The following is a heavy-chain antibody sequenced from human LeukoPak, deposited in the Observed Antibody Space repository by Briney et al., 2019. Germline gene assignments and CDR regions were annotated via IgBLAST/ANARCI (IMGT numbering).Heavy chain of an antibody. CDR1: GGTFSSYA. CDR3: ASPSVDTAMALDY. D-gene: IGHD5-18*01. Sequence: ASVKVSCKASGGTFSSYAISWVRQAPGQGLEWMGRIIPILGIANYAQKFQGRVTITADKSTSTAYMELSSLRSEDTAVYYCASPSVDTAMALDYWGQGTLVTVSS. CDR2: IIPILGIA. J-gene: IGHJ4*02. V-gene: IGHV1-69*04.